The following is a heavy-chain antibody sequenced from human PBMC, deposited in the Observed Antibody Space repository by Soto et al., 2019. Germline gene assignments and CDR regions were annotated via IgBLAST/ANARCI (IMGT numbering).Heavy chain of an antibody. D-gene: IGHD5-12*01. CDR1: GDSLSTYY. CDR2: IYDSRST. J-gene: IGHJ4*02. CDR3: TRHGGLRPS. V-gene: IGHV4-59*08. Sequence: QVQLQESGPGLVKPSETLSLTCTVSGDSLSTYYWSWIRQPPGKGLEWIGYIYDSRSTYYNPSLKGRVTISADTSKNQFSLKLNSVTATDTAVYYCTRHGGLRPSWGQGTLVTVSS.